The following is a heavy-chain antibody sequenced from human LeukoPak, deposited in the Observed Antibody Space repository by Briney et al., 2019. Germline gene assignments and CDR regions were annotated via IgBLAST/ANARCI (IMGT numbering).Heavy chain of an antibody. CDR1: GFTFSNYG. CDR3: ARAQAYCGGDCYFDY. V-gene: IGHV3-48*02. CDR2: ISSSSSTI. D-gene: IGHD2-21*02. J-gene: IGHJ4*02. Sequence: GGSLRLSCAASGFTFSNYGMNWVRQAPGKGLEWVSYISSSSSTIYYADSVKGRFTISRDNAKNSLYLQMNSLRDEDTAVYYCARAQAYCGGDCYFDYWGQGTLVTVSP.